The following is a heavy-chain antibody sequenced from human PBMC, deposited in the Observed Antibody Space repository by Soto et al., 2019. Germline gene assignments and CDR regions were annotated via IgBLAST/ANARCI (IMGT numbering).Heavy chain of an antibody. CDR1: GFTFSSYA. V-gene: IGHV3-23*01. J-gene: IGHJ4*02. CDR3: AKAQLRFFDY. D-gene: IGHD5-12*01. CDR2: ISGTGGNI. Sequence: GGSLRLSCAASGFTFSSYAISWVRQAPGKGLEWVSVISGTGGNIYHSDSAKGRFTISRDNSKNTLYLQMNTLRAEDTAVYYCAKAQLRFFDYWGQGTLVTVSS.